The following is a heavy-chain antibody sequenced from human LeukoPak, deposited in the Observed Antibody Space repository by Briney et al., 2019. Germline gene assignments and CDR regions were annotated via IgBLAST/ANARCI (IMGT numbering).Heavy chain of an antibody. V-gene: IGHV3-74*01. Sequence: GGSLRLSCVTSGFTFSSYWMHWVRQAPGKGLVWVSRINSDGSSTSYADSVKGRFTISRDNAKNTLYLQMNSLRAEDTAVYYCARETTPTPYYYYGMDVWGQGTTVTVSS. CDR1: GFTFSSYW. CDR2: INSDGSST. J-gene: IGHJ6*02. CDR3: ARETTPTPYYYYGMDV. D-gene: IGHD1-1*01.